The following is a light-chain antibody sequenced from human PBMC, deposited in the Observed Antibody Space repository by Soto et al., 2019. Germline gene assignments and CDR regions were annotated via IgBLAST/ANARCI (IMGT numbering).Light chain of an antibody. Sequence: QSALTQPASVSGSPGQSITISCTGTSSDVGGYNYVSWYQQHPGKAPKLMIYEVSNRPSGVSNRFSGSKSGNTASLTISGLQAEDDADYYCSSYTSSSTDVVFGGGTKLTVL. V-gene: IGLV2-14*01. J-gene: IGLJ2*01. CDR3: SSYTSSSTDVV. CDR2: EVS. CDR1: SSDVGGYNY.